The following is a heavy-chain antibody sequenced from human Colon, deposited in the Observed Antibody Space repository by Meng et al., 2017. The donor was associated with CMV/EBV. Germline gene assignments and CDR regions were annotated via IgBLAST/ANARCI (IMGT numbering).Heavy chain of an antibody. CDR3: ARNSSGNY. CDR1: GYTFTSHG. Sequence: ASVKVSCKVSGYTFTSHGISWVRQAPGQGLEWMGWISGYNANTAYAQKLQGRVTITTDPSTSTAYMELSSLTSDDTAVYFCARNSSGNYWGQGTLVTVSS. J-gene: IGHJ4*02. CDR2: ISGYNANT. D-gene: IGHD6-25*01. V-gene: IGHV1-18*01.